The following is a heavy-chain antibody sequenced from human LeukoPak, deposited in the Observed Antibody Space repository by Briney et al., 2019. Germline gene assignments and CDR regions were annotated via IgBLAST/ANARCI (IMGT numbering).Heavy chain of an antibody. CDR3: AKDPFRISYSSGLSWFDP. J-gene: IGHJ5*02. CDR1: EFTFSSYG. Sequence: GGSLRLSCAASEFTFSSYGMSWVRRAPGKGLEWVAFIRYDGSNKYYADSVKGRFTISRDNSKNTLYLQMDSLRAEDTAVYYCAKDPFRISYSSGLSWFDPWGQGTLVTVSS. V-gene: IGHV3-30*02. CDR2: IRYDGSNK. D-gene: IGHD6-19*01.